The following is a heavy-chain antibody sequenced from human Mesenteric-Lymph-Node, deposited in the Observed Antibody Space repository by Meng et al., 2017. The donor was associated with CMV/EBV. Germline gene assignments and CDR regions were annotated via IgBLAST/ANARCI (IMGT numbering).Heavy chain of an antibody. D-gene: IGHD2-2*02. J-gene: IGHJ6*02. CDR2: IRYDGSNK. Sequence: GGSLRLSCAACGFTFSSYDMHWVRQATGKGLEWVAFIRYDGSNKYYADSVKGRFTISRDNSKNTLYLQMNSLRVEDTAVYYCASTYCSSTSCYSSLYYYYGTDVWGQGTTVTVSS. V-gene: IGHV3-30*02. CDR1: GFTFSSYD. CDR3: ASTYCSSTSCYSSLYYYYGTDV.